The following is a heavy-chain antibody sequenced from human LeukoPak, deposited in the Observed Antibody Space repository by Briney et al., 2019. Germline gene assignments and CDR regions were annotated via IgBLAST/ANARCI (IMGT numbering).Heavy chain of an antibody. CDR3: ARAGKKRPYYYYYGMDV. Sequence: SETLSLTCAVYGGSFSGYYGSWIRQPPGKGLEWIGEINHSGSTNYNPSLKSRVTISVDTSKNQFSLKLSSVTAADTAMYYCARAGKKRPYYYYYGMDVWGQGTTVTVSS. D-gene: IGHD4-23*01. CDR2: INHSGST. V-gene: IGHV4-34*01. J-gene: IGHJ6*02. CDR1: GGSFSGYY.